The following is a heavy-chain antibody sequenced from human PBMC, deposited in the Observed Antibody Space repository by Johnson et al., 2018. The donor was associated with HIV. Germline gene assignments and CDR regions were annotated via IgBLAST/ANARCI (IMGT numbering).Heavy chain of an antibody. Sequence: VQLVESGGDLVQPGGSLRLSCAASGFIVSYNYMSGVRQAPGKGLEWVSLIYSGGSTYYADSVKGRFTISRDNSKNTLYLQMNSLRAADTAVCYCAKASGGHDAFDIWGQGTMVTVSS. CDR2: IYSGGST. CDR1: GFIVSYNY. D-gene: IGHD2-15*01. J-gene: IGHJ3*02. CDR3: AKASGGHDAFDI. V-gene: IGHV3-53*01.